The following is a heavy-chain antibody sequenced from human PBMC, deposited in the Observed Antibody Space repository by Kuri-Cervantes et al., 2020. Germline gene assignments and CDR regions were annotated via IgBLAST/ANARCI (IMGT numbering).Heavy chain of an antibody. V-gene: IGHV3-7*01. CDR1: GFTFSSYW. Sequence: GESLKISCAASGFTFSSYWMSWVRQAPGKGLEWVANIRQDGSEKYYVDSVKGRFTISRDNAKNSLYLQMNSLRAEDTAVYYCARDRVDDSSSWYYYYGMDVWGQGTTVAVSS. J-gene: IGHJ6*02. D-gene: IGHD6-13*01. CDR2: IRQDGSEK. CDR3: ARDRVDDSSSWYYYYGMDV.